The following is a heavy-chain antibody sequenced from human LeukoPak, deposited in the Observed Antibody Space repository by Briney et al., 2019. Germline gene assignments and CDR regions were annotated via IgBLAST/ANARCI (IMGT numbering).Heavy chain of an antibody. J-gene: IGHJ4*02. CDR2: INHSGST. CDR1: GGSFSGYH. Sequence: PSETLSLTCAVYGGSFSGYHWSWIRQPPGKGLEWIGEINHSGSTNYNPSLKSRVTISVDTSKNQFSLKLSSVTAADTAVYYCARGGKAYYYFDYWGQGTLVTVSS. V-gene: IGHV4-34*01. D-gene: IGHD1-26*01. CDR3: ARGGKAYYYFDY.